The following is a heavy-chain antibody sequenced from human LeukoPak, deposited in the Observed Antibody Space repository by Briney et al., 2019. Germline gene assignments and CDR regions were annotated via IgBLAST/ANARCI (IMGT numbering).Heavy chain of an antibody. D-gene: IGHD3-22*01. Sequence: GASVKVSCKASGGTFISYAISWVRQAPGQGLEWMGGIIPIFGTANYAQKFQGRVTITADESTSTAYMELSSLRSEDTAVYYCARDDSSGNYKVSQFDYWGQGTLVTVSS. V-gene: IGHV1-69*13. CDR2: IIPIFGTA. CDR1: GGTFISYA. J-gene: IGHJ4*02. CDR3: ARDDSSGNYKVSQFDY.